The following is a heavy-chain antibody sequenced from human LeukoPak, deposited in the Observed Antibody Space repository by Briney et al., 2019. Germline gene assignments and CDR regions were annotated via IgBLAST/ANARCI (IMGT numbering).Heavy chain of an antibody. CDR1: GDSVSSNSAA. Sequence: SQTLSLTCALSGDSVSSNSAAWTWIRQSPSRGLEWLGRTYYRSKWYNDYAVSVKSRITINPDTSKNQFSLQLNSVTPEDTAVYYCSRCLGYCRDETCYSSVNWFDPWGQGTLVTVSS. CDR3: SRCLGYCRDETCYSSVNWFDP. CDR2: TYYRSKWYN. J-gene: IGHJ5*02. V-gene: IGHV6-1*01. D-gene: IGHD2-15*01.